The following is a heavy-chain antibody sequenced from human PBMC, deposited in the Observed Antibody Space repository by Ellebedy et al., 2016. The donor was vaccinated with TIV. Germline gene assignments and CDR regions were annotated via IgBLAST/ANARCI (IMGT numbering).Heavy chain of an antibody. Sequence: GESLKISCAASGFSFRSYWMSWVRQAPGKGLEWVANIYQDGSDQYYADSVKGRFTISREHANKSLFLQMNSLRVDDTAVYYCARRGSYGDYAVQVNSWFDTWGQGTLVSVSS. CDR3: ARRGSYGDYAVQVNSWFDT. D-gene: IGHD4-17*01. CDR2: IYQDGSDQ. J-gene: IGHJ5*02. V-gene: IGHV3-7*01. CDR1: GFSFRSYW.